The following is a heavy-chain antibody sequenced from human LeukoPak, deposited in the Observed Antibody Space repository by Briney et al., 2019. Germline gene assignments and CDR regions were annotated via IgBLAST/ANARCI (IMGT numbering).Heavy chain of an antibody. CDR1: GFTVSSNY. V-gene: IGHV3-53*05. CDR3: ARTPFGNYDSSGYYLYYFDY. D-gene: IGHD3-22*01. CDR2: IYSGGST. Sequence: PGGSLRLPCAASGFTVSSNYMSWVRQAPGKGLEWVSVIYSGGSTYYADSVKGRFTISRDNSKNTLYLQMNSLRAEDTAVYYCARTPFGNYDSSGYYLYYFDYWGQGTLVTVSS. J-gene: IGHJ4*02.